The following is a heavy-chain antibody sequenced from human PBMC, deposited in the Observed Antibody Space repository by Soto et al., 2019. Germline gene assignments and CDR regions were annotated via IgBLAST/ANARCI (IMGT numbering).Heavy chain of an antibody. V-gene: IGHV3-15*01. CDR1: GFTFSNAW. CDR3: ATDAYYDPSGYCV. D-gene: IGHD3-22*01. Sequence: VGSLRLSCAASGFTFSNAWLTWVRQAPGKGLEWVGRIKSKTDGATTDYAAPVKGRFTISRDDSKDTLYLQINTLKTEDTAVYYCATDAYYDPSGYCVWGLGTLGTVSS. CDR2: IKSKTDGATT. J-gene: IGHJ4*02.